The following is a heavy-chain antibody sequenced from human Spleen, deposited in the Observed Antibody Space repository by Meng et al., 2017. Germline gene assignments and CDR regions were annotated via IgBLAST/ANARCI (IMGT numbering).Heavy chain of an antibody. Sequence: ASVKVSCKASGYTFTGYYMHWVRQAPGQGLEWMGRINPNSGGTNYAQKFQGRVTMTRDTSISTAYMELSRLRSDDTAVYYCARVRREGATRPWYFDLWGPGTLVTVSS. V-gene: IGHV1-2*06. D-gene: IGHD1-26*01. J-gene: IGHJ2*01. CDR2: INPNSGGT. CDR3: ARVRREGATRPWYFDL. CDR1: GYTFTGYY.